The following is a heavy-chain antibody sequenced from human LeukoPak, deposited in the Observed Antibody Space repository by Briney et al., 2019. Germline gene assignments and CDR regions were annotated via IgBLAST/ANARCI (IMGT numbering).Heavy chain of an antibody. CDR1: GYSISSGYY. Sequence: KPSETLSLTCTVSGYSISSGYYWGWIRQPPGKGLEWIGSIYHSGSTYYNPSLKSRVTMSVDTSKNQFSLKLSSVTAADTAVYYCAREGPGGTIFGVVIEVIYMDVWGKGTTVTVSS. CDR2: IYHSGST. V-gene: IGHV4-38-2*02. CDR3: AREGPGGTIFGVVIEVIYMDV. D-gene: IGHD3-3*01. J-gene: IGHJ6*03.